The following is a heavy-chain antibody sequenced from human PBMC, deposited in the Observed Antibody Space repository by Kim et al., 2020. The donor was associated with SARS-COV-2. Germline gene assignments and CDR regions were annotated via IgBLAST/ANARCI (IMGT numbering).Heavy chain of an antibody. D-gene: IGHD3-9*01. J-gene: IGHJ4*02. CDR2: INIKNGDT. Sequence: ASVNVSCKASGYTFTSYGITWVRQAPGQGLEWMGWINIKNGDTKYAENLQGRVIMTTDISTNTVDLDLGSLTSDDTAVYYCARADDTLTGYVDYWGQGTL. V-gene: IGHV1-18*01. CDR1: GYTFTSYG. CDR3: ARADDTLTGYVDY.